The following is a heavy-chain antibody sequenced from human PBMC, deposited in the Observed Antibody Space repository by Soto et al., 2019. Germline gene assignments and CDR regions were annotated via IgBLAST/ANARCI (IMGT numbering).Heavy chain of an antibody. Sequence: GGSLRLSCVASGFSFNSYGMHWVRQAPGKGLEWVAAVSYDGSKKYYLDSVKGRFTISRDNSKNALYLQMDSLRDGDTAVYSCAKDLDGVKSRSYPRLNHWAQ. CDR3: AKDLDGVKSRSYPRLNH. J-gene: IGHJ1*01. CDR1: GFSFNSYG. CDR2: VSYDGSKK. V-gene: IGHV3-30*18. D-gene: IGHD1-26*01.